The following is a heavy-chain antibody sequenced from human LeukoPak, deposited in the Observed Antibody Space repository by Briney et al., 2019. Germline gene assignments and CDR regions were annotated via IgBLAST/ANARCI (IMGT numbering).Heavy chain of an antibody. CDR2: ISRSGSTK. J-gene: IGHJ6*03. CDR3: ARVLRYCSGGNYYSGGLGYMDV. CDR1: GFTFSDYN. Sequence: GSLRLSCAASGFTFSDYNMRWIRQAPGKGLEWVSSISRSGSTKYYADSVKGRFTISRDNAKNSLFLQMNSLRAEDTAVYHCARVLRYCSGGNYYSGGLGYMDVWGKGTTVTISS. V-gene: IGHV3-11*01. D-gene: IGHD2-15*01.